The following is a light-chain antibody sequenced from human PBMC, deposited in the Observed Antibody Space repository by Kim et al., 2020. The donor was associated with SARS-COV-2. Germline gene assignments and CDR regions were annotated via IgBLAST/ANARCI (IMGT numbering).Light chain of an antibody. CDR2: GAS. V-gene: IGKV1D-12*01. CDR1: EDISTW. Sequence: DVQMTQSPPYVSASVGDTVTISCRASEDISTWLAWYQQIPGRAPKLLISGASSLQSVVPLRFSGSGSGTAFTLTVTSLQPEDFAMYYCQQAKSFPLSFGGGTKVDIK. J-gene: IGKJ4*01. CDR3: QQAKSFPLS.